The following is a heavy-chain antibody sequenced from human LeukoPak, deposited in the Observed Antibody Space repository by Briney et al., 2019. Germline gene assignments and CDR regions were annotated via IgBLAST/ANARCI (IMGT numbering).Heavy chain of an antibody. CDR2: IYHSGST. J-gene: IGHJ4*02. CDR1: GFTCSRSGM. CDR3: AGDGGNGAFDY. V-gene: IGHV4-39*07. Sequence: GSLRLSCAASGFTCSRSGMSWVRQAPGKGLEWIGSIYHSGSTYYNPSLKSRVTISVDTSKNQVSLKLSSVNAADTAVYYCAGDGGNGAFDYWGQGTLVTVSS. D-gene: IGHD4-23*01.